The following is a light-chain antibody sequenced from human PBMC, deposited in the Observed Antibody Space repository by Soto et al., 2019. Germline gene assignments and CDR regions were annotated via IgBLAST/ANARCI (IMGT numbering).Light chain of an antibody. J-gene: IGLJ1*01. CDR2: DVS. Sequence: QSVLTQPASVSGSPGQSITTSCTGTSSDVGGYNYVSWYQQHPGKAPKLMIYDVSTRPSGVSNRFSGSKSGNTASLTISGLQAEDEADYYCSSYTSSSTPFYVFGTGTKVTVL. CDR3: SSYTSSSTPFYV. CDR1: SSDVGGYNY. V-gene: IGLV2-14*01.